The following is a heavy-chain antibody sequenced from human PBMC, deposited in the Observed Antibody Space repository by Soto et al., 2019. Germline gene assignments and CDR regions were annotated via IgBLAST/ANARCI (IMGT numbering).Heavy chain of an antibody. Sequence: QVQLVESGGGVVQPGRSLRLSCAASGFTFSSYAMHWARQAPGKGLEWVAVISYDGSNKYYADSVKGRFTISRDNSKNTLYLQMNNLRAEDTAVYYCARVPSAVAGRMKGDYWGQGTLVTVSS. CDR3: ARVPSAVAGRMKGDY. D-gene: IGHD6-19*01. V-gene: IGHV3-30-3*01. J-gene: IGHJ4*02. CDR1: GFTFSSYA. CDR2: ISYDGSNK.